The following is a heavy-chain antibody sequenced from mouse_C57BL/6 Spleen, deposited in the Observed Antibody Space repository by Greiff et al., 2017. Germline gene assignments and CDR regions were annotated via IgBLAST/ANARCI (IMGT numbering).Heavy chain of an antibody. Sequence: VQRVESGPGLVAPSQSLSITCTVSGFSLTSYGVDWVRQPPGKGLEWLGVIWGGGSTNYNSALMSRLSISKDNSKSQVFLKMNSLQTDDTAMYYCAQTTPGSNDAMDYWGQGTSVTVSS. CDR2: IWGGGST. CDR1: GFSLTSYG. J-gene: IGHJ4*01. D-gene: IGHD2-12*01. CDR3: AQTTPGSNDAMDY. V-gene: IGHV2-9*01.